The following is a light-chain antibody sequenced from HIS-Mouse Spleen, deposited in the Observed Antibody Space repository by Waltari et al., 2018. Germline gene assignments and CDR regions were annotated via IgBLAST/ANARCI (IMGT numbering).Light chain of an antibody. CDR1: RSNIGSNT. V-gene: IGLV1-44*01. Sequence: QSVLTQPPSASGTPGQRVTISCSGRRSNIGSNTVTWYQQLPGTAPKLLIYSNNQRPSGVPDRFSGSKSGTSASLAISGLQSEDEADYYCAAWDDSLNGYVFGTGTKVTVL. CDR2: SNN. J-gene: IGLJ1*01. CDR3: AAWDDSLNGYV.